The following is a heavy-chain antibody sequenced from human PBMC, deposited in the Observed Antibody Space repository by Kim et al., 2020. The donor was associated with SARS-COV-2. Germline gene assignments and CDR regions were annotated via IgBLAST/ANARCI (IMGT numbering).Heavy chain of an antibody. CDR3: ARVSGGDWNDPFDY. V-gene: IGHV3-48*04. Sequence: GGSLRLSCAASGFTFSGYGMSWVRQAPGKGLEWVSYISSSSSTIFHADSVKGRFSISRDNAKTSLFLQMISLRAEDTAVYYCARVSGGDWNDPFDYWGQGALVTVSS. CDR1: GFTFSGYG. CDR2: ISSSSSTI. J-gene: IGHJ4*02. D-gene: IGHD1-1*01.